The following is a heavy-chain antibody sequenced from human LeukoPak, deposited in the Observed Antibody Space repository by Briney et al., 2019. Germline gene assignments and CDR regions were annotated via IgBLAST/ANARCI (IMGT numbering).Heavy chain of an antibody. Sequence: PGGSLRLSCAASGFIVSSDHMSWVRRAPGKGLEWVSAIHSGGTTYYADSVRGRFTISRDNRKNTLYLQMNSLRGEDTAIYYCAREAEILTGYRPTYYYYYYMDVWGKGTTVTVSS. J-gene: IGHJ6*03. CDR1: GFIVSSDH. CDR3: AREAEILTGYRPTYYYYYYMDV. CDR2: IHSGGTT. V-gene: IGHV3-53*01. D-gene: IGHD3-9*01.